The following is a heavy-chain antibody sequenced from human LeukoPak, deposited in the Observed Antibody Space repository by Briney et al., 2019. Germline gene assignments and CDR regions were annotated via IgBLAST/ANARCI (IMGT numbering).Heavy chain of an antibody. Sequence: GGSLRLSCAAPGFTFSSYSMNWVRQAPGKGLEWVSSISSSSSYIYYADSVKGRFTISRDNAKNSLYLQMNSLRAEDTAVYYCARDRFVVVVGNWFDPWGQGTLVTVSS. V-gene: IGHV3-21*01. CDR2: ISSSSSYI. J-gene: IGHJ5*02. CDR3: ARDRFVVVVGNWFDP. D-gene: IGHD2-15*01. CDR1: GFTFSSYS.